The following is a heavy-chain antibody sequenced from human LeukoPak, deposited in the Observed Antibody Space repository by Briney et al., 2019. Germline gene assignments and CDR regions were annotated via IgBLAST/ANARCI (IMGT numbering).Heavy chain of an antibody. J-gene: IGHJ4*02. CDR1: DFTFSDSH. V-gene: IGHV3-11*01. CDR3: ASAIVATDQDPPFDF. D-gene: IGHD5-12*01. CDR2: ISGSGNTI. Sequence: GGSLRLSCAASDFTFSDSHMSWIRQAPGKGLEWVSYISGSGNTIYKADSVKGRFTISRDNAQNSLYLQMNSLRVEDTAVYYCASAIVATDQDPPFDFWGQGTLVTVSS.